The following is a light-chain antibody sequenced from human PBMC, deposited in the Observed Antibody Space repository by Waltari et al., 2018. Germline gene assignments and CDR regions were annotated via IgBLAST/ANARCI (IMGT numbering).Light chain of an antibody. V-gene: IGKV3-11*01. CDR3: QQRGSWPLT. CDR2: NAS. Sequence: EIVLTQSPATLSLSPGERATLSCSASQSISTYLAWYQQKPGQAPRLLMDNASNRTTGIPARFSGSGTGTDFTLTVSSLEPEDFAVYYCQQRGSWPLTFGGGTKVEIK. CDR1: QSISTY. J-gene: IGKJ4*01.